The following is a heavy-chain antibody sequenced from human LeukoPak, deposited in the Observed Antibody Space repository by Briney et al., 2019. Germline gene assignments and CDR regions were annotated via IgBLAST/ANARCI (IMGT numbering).Heavy chain of an antibody. V-gene: IGHV4-39*07. CDR1: GGSFSTSDYY. CDR3: ARVFDS. Sequence: PSETLSLTCTVSGGSFSTSDYYWGWIRQSPVKGLEWLGDVFYTGKTNYNPSLRGRATISIDTSKNQFSLKLTYVTAADSAVYYCARVFDSWGQGTLVTVSS. CDR2: VFYTGKT. J-gene: IGHJ4*02.